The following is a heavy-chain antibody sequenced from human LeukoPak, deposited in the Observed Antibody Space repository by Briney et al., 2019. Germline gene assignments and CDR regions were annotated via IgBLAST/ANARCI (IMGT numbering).Heavy chain of an antibody. V-gene: IGHV1-2*02. CDR1: GGTFISYA. J-gene: IGHJ4*02. CDR2: ISANNGNT. CDR3: ARDKSGNSGWYSYFDY. Sequence: ASVKVSCKASGGTFISYAISWVRQAPGQGLEWMGWISANNGNTNYAQKFQGRVTMTRDTSISTAYMELSRLRSDDTAVYYCARDKSGNSGWYSYFDYWGQGTLVTVSS. D-gene: IGHD6-19*01.